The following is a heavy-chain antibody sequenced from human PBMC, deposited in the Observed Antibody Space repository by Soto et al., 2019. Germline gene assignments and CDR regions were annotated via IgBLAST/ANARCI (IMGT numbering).Heavy chain of an antibody. Sequence: PSETLSLTCAVYGGSFSGYYWSWIRQPPGKGLEWIGEINHSGSTNYNPSLKSRVTISVETSKNQFSLKLSSVTAADTAVYYCARGRTPAAIAYWFDPWGQGTLVNVS. D-gene: IGHD2-2*01. CDR3: ARGRTPAAIAYWFDP. V-gene: IGHV4-34*01. J-gene: IGHJ5*02. CDR1: GGSFSGYY. CDR2: INHSGST.